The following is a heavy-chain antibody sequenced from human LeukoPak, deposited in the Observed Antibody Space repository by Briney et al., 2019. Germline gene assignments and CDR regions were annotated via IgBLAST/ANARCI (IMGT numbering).Heavy chain of an antibody. V-gene: IGHV3-21*01. CDR3: ATLTGNDAFDI. J-gene: IGHJ3*02. CDR2: ISSSSSYI. CDR1: GFTFSSYS. D-gene: IGHD7-27*01. Sequence: GGSLRLSSAASGFTFSSYSMNWVRQAPGKGLEWVSSISSSSSYIYYADSVKGRFTISRDNAKNSLYLQMNSLRAEDTAVYYCATLTGNDAFDIWGQGTMVTVSS.